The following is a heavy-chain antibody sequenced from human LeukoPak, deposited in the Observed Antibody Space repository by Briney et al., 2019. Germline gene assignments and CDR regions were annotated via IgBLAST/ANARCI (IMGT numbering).Heavy chain of an antibody. Sequence: GASVKVSCKASGGTFSSYAISWVRQAPGQGLEWMGGIIPIFGTANYAQKFQGRVTITTDESTSTAYMELSSLRSEDTAVYYCALPGCRSVTTTPLGFDYWGQGTLVTVSS. CDR3: ALPGCRSVTTTPLGFDY. CDR2: IIPIFGTA. D-gene: IGHD4-17*01. J-gene: IGHJ4*02. CDR1: GGTFSSYA. V-gene: IGHV1-69*05.